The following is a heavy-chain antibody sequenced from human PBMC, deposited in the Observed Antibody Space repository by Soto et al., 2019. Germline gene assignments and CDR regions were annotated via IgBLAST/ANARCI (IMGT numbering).Heavy chain of an antibody. J-gene: IGHJ3*02. CDR1: GCSVSSGSYY. CDR2: IYYSGST. V-gene: IGHV4-61*01. Sequence: SETLSLTCTVSGCSVSSGSYYWSWILQPPGKGLEWIGYIYYSGSTNYNPSLKSRVTISVDTSKNQFSLKLSSVTAADTAVYYCSREKPNSTDAFDIWCPGTLVTV. CDR3: SREKPNSTDAFDI. D-gene: IGHD6-13*01.